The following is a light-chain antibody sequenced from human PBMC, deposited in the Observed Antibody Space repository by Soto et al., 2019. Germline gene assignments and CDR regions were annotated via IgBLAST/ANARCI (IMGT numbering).Light chain of an antibody. J-gene: IGKJ2*01. CDR3: QQYNNWHT. Sequence: EIVMTQSPATLSVSPGERATLSCRASQSVSSNLAWYQQKPGQAPRLIIYGASIRATGIPARFSGSGSGTEFTLTISSLQSEDFAVYYCQQYNNWHTFGQGTKLEIK. CDR1: QSVSSN. CDR2: GAS. V-gene: IGKV3D-15*01.